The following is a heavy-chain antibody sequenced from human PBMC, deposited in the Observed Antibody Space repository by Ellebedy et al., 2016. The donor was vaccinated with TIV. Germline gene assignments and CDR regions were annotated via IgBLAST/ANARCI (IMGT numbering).Heavy chain of an antibody. CDR1: GGTFSSYA. CDR2: IIPIFGTA. D-gene: IGHD3-22*01. CDR3: AKLDIRYYYDSSGHTGTIDY. V-gene: IGHV1-69*13. Sequence: AASVKVSCKASGGTFSSYAISWVRQAPGQGLEWMGGIIPIFGTANYAQKFQGRVTITADESTSTAYMELSSLRSEDTAVYYCAKLDIRYYYDSSGHTGTIDYWGQGTLVTVSS. J-gene: IGHJ4*02.